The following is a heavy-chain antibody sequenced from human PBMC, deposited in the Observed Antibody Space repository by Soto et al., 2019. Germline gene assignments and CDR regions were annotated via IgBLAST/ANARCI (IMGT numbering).Heavy chain of an antibody. CDR3: ARVVPAAYNKTYYYYYMDV. D-gene: IGHD2-2*01. CDR2: ISAYNGNT. CDR1: GYTFTSYG. V-gene: IGHV1-18*01. J-gene: IGHJ6*03. Sequence: GASVKVSCKASGYTFTSYGISWVRQAPGQGLEWMGWISAYNGNTNYAQKLQGRVTMTTDTSTSTAYMELRSLRSDDTAVYYCARVVPAAYNKTYYYYYMDVWGKGTTVTVSS.